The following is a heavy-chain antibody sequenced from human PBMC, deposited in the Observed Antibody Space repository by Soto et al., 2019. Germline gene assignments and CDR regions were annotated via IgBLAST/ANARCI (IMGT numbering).Heavy chain of an antibody. CDR1: GFTFSSYS. CDR2: ISSSSSTI. CDR3: ARGLRFLEWFPNYDFDY. V-gene: IGHV3-48*01. Sequence: GGSLRLSCAASGFTFSSYSMNWVRQAPGKGLEWVSYISSSSSTIYYADSVKGRFTISRDNAKNSLYLQMNSLRAEDTAVYYCARGLRFLEWFPNYDFDYWGQGTLVTVSS. D-gene: IGHD3-3*01. J-gene: IGHJ4*02.